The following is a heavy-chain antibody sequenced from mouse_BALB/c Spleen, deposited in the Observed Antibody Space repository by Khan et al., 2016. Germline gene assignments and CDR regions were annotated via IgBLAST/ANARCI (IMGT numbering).Heavy chain of an antibody. CDR3: AGYYGHFFDY. Sequence: EVQLQESGPSLVKPSQTLSLTCSVTGDSITSGYWNWIRKFPGNNLEYMGYISYIGSTYYNPSLKSRISITRDTSKSQYYLQLNSVTTEDTATDYCAGYYGHFFDYWGQGTTLTVSS. CDR1: GDSITSGY. V-gene: IGHV3-8*02. D-gene: IGHD1-1*02. CDR2: ISYIGST. J-gene: IGHJ2*01.